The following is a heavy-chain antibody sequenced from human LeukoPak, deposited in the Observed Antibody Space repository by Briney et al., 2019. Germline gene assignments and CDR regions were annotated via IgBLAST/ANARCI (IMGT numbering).Heavy chain of an antibody. Sequence: SETLSLTCTVSGGSISSFYWSWIRQPPGRGLEWIGYIYYSGYTNYNPSLKSRVTISVDTSKNQFSLKLSSVTAADTAVYYCARTTTVRGTYYMDVWGKGTTVTISS. CDR2: IYYSGYT. D-gene: IGHD3-10*01. CDR3: ARTTTVRGTYYMDV. V-gene: IGHV4-59*01. CDR1: GGSISSFY. J-gene: IGHJ6*03.